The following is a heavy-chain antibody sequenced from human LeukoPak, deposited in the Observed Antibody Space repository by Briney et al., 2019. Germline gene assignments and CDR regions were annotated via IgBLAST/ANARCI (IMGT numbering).Heavy chain of an antibody. CDR1: GGSPSPYY. V-gene: IGHV4-59*08. CDR2: IYHTGTT. D-gene: IGHD1-26*01. Sequence: SETLSLTCTVSGGSPSPYYWTWIRQPPGKGLEWIGYIYHTGTTRYNPSLNSRVTISAETSKNQFSLRLNSVTAADTAIYYCARLDSGDHGNIPHWGQGTLVTVSS. J-gene: IGHJ1*01. CDR3: ARLDSGDHGNIPH.